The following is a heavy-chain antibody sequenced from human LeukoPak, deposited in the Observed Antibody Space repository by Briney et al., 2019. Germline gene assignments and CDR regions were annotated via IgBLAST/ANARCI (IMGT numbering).Heavy chain of an antibody. V-gene: IGHV3-66*01. Sequence: GGSLRLSCAASGFTVSSNYVSWVRQAPGKGLEWVSLVDNRGRTSHADSVKGRFTVSRDNSKNTLYLQMNTLRAEDTAVYYCTRDSAPPTVADYWGQGTLVTVFS. CDR2: VDNRGRT. D-gene: IGHD4-23*01. J-gene: IGHJ4*02. CDR1: GFTVSSNY. CDR3: TRDSAPPTVADY.